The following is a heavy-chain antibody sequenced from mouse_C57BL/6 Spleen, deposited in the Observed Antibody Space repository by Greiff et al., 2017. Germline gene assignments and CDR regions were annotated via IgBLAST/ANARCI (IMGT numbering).Heavy chain of an antibody. D-gene: IGHD1-1*01. CDR2: IDPSDSYT. J-gene: IGHJ3*01. CDR3: AYGRSLAWFAY. CDR1: GYTFTSYW. Sequence: VQLQQSGAELVKPGASVKLSCKASGYTFTSYWMQWVKQRPGQGLEWIGEIDPSDSYTNYNQKFKGKATLTVDTSSSTAYMQLSSLTSEDCAVYYCAYGRSLAWFAYGGEGTLVTVSA. V-gene: IGHV1-50*01.